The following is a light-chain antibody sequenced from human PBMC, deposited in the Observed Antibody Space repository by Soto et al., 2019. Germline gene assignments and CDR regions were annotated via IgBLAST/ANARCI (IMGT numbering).Light chain of an antibody. CDR2: DVN. CDR1: SSDVGGYNY. V-gene: IGLV2-14*01. Sequence: QSVLTQPASVSGSPGQSITISCTGTSSDVGGYNYVSWYQQNPGKAPKLMIYDVNNRPSGVSYRFSGSKSGNTASLTISGLQAEDEADYYCSSYTSSSTRVFGTGNKVTVL. J-gene: IGLJ1*01. CDR3: SSYTSSSTRV.